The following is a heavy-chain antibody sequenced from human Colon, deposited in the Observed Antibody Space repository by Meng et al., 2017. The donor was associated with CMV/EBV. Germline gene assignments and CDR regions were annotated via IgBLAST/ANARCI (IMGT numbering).Heavy chain of an antibody. CDR1: GFTISNNY. V-gene: IGHV3-53*01. Sequence: GESLKISCAASGFTISNNYMTWVRQAPGKGLEWVSVIYSAGSTYYADSVKGRFTISRDNSKNTLDLEMSSLRAEDTAIYYCARGNSHAHDYWGQGTLVTVSS. D-gene: IGHD4-23*01. CDR2: IYSAGST. CDR3: ARGNSHAHDY. J-gene: IGHJ4*02.